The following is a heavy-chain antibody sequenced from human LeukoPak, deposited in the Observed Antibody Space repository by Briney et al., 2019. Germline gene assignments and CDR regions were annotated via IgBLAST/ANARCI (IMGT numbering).Heavy chain of an antibody. CDR2: ISGSGGST. D-gene: IGHD3-22*01. V-gene: IGHV3-23*01. CDR1: GFTFSSYA. J-gene: IGHJ6*02. Sequence: GGSLRLSCAASGFTFSSYAMSGVRQAPGKGLEWVSAISGSGGSTYYADSVKGRFTISRDNSKNTLYLQMNSLRAEDTAVYYCAKSTSYYYDSSGYFSYYYYGMDVWGQGTTVTVSS. CDR3: AKSTSYYYDSSGYFSYYYYGMDV.